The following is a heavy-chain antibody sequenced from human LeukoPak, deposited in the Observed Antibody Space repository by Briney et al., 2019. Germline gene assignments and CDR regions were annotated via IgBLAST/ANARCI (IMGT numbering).Heavy chain of an antibody. CDR3: ARDFGSSSHRFDP. D-gene: IGHD6-6*01. V-gene: IGHV4-31*03. J-gene: IGHJ5*02. CDR1: GGSISSGGYY. Sequence: SETLSLTCTVSGGSISSGGYYWSWIRQHPGKGLEWIGYIYYSGSTYYNPSLKSRVTISVDTSKNQFSLKLSSVTAADTAVYYCARDFGSSSHRFDPWGQGTLVTVSS. CDR2: IYYSGST.